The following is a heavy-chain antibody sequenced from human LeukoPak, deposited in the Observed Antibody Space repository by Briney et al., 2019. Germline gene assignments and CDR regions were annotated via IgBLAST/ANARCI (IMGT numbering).Heavy chain of an antibody. V-gene: IGHV4-34*01. Sequence: SETLSLTCAVYGESFSGYYWSWIRQPPGKGLEWIGEINHSGSTNYNPSLKSRVTISVDTSKNQFSLKLSSVTAADTAVYYCEQFVVVVPAANYRRGVVDNTADYWGQGTLVTVSS. CDR1: GESFSGYY. J-gene: IGHJ4*02. D-gene: IGHD2-2*01. CDR3: EQFVVVVPAANYRRGVVDNTADY. CDR2: INHSGST.